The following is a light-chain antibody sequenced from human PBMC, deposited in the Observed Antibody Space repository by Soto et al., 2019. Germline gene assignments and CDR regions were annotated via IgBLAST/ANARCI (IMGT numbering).Light chain of an antibody. Sequence: EIVMTQSPATLSVSPGERATLPCRASQSFSSNLAWYQQKPGQAPRLPIYGASTRATGIPARFSGSGSGTEFTLTISSLQSEDFAVYYCQQYNNWPLTFGGGTKVEIK. CDR2: GAS. V-gene: IGKV3-15*01. J-gene: IGKJ4*01. CDR3: QQYNNWPLT. CDR1: QSFSSN.